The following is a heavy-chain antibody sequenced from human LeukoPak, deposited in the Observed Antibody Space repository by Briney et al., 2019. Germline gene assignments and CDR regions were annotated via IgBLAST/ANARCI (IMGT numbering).Heavy chain of an antibody. Sequence: GGALGLFFGTPGFTISSYAMSRVRQAPGKGLEGVPGLTGSGGNTYYADSVKGRFTISRDNSKNTLSLQMNSLRAEDAAVYYCVKFRGIQHYNYHVDVWGKGTTVTVSS. CDR1: GFTISSYA. D-gene: IGHD3-10*01. J-gene: IGHJ6*03. V-gene: IGHV3-23*01. CDR2: LTGSGGNT. CDR3: VKFRGIQHYNYHVDV.